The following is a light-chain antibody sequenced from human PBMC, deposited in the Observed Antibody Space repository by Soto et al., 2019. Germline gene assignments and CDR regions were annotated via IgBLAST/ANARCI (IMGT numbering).Light chain of an antibody. CDR1: QSVSSSY. CDR2: GAS. Sequence: EIVLTQSPGTLSLSPGERATLSCRASQSVSSSYLAWYQHKPGQAPRLLIDGASNRATGIPDRFSGSGSGSDFTLTISRMEPEDFAVYYCQQYNSSAPMYTFGQGTKLEI. V-gene: IGKV3-20*01. J-gene: IGKJ2*01. CDR3: QQYNSSAPMYT.